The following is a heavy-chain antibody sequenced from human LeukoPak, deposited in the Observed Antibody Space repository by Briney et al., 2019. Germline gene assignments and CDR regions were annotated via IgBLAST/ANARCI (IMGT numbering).Heavy chain of an antibody. J-gene: IGHJ4*02. D-gene: IGHD5-18*01. Sequence: ASVKVSCKASGYTFTSYDINWVRQATGQGLEWMGWMNPNSGNTGYAQKFQGRVTITRNTSISTAYMELRSLRSDDTAVYYCARLFGYGNPIFDYWGQGTLATVSS. V-gene: IGHV1-8*03. CDR1: GYTFTSYD. CDR3: ARLFGYGNPIFDY. CDR2: MNPNSGNT.